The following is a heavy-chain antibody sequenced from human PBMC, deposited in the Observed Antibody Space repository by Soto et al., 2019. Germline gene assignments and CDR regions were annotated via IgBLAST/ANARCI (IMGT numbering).Heavy chain of an antibody. D-gene: IGHD3-9*01. CDR3: TLRYFDVRDY. Sequence: EVLLVESGGGLVKPGGSLRRSCAASGSSINNAWMIWVRQAPGKGLEWVGRIKTKPDGGTVDYAAPVKGRFTISRDDSKNTVYLQMNSLKTEDTAIYYCTLRYFDVRDYWGQGTLVTVSS. V-gene: IGHV3-15*07. CDR1: GSSINNAW. J-gene: IGHJ4*02. CDR2: IKTKPDGGTV.